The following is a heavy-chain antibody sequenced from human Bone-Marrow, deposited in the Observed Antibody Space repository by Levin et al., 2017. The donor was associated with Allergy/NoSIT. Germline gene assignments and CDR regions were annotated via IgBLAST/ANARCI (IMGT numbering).Heavy chain of an antibody. D-gene: IGHD3-9*01. V-gene: IGHV3-9*01. CDR3: AKDTRLVLSGIGAFVL. Sequence: GGSLRLSCEASGFTFDNHAMHWVRQVPGKGLEWLSGISWDSGSRLYADSVTGRFTISRDNAKHSLYLQVNSLRTEDTAFDSCAKDTRLVLSGIGAFVLWGQGTQVTVSP. CDR2: ISWDSGSR. J-gene: IGHJ3*01. CDR1: GFTFDNHA.